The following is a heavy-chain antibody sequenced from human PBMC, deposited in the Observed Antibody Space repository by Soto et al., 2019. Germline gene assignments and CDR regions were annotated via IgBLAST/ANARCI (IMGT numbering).Heavy chain of an antibody. CDR3: ARRRITMVRGVKNRSLAFDI. D-gene: IGHD3-10*01. CDR2: INHSGST. V-gene: IGHV4-34*01. Sequence: QVQLQQWGAGLLKPSETLSLTCAVYGGSFSGYYWSWIRQPPGKGLEWIGEINHSGSTNYNPSLKSRVTISVDTSKNQFSLKLSSVTAADTAVYYCARRRITMVRGVKNRSLAFDIWGQGTMVTVSS. J-gene: IGHJ3*02. CDR1: GGSFSGYY.